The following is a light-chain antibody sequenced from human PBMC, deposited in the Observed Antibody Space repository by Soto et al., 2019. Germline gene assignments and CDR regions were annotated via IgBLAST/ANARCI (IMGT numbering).Light chain of an antibody. CDR2: AAS. V-gene: IGKV1-17*01. CDR1: QDISND. Sequence: DIQMTQSPSSLSASFGDRVNITCRVSQDISNDLGWYQQKPGTAPKRLIYAASSLQGGVPSRFSGSGSGTEFTLTISSLQPEDFATYYCLQHNNWPPKTFGQGTKVDIK. J-gene: IGKJ1*01. CDR3: LQHNNWPPKT.